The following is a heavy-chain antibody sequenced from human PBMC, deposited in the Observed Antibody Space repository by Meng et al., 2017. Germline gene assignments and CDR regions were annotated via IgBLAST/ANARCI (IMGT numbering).Heavy chain of an antibody. CDR3: ARYLRNYYDNSGYTDY. V-gene: IGHV3-30*04. CDR2: ISYDGSNK. CDR1: GFTFSSYA. D-gene: IGHD3-22*01. J-gene: IGHJ4*02. Sequence: GESLKISCAASGFTFSSYAMHWVRQAPGKGLEWVAVISYDGSNKYYADSVKGRFTISRDNSKNTLYLQMNSLRAEDTTVYYCARYLRNYYDNSGYTDYWGQGTLVTVSS.